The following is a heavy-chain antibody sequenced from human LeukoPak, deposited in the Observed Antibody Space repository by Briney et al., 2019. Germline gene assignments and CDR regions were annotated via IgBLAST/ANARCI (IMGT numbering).Heavy chain of an antibody. J-gene: IGHJ4*02. Sequence: GGSLRLSCAPSGFTFSSFAMSWVRKAPGKGLEWVGFIRSKAYGGTAEYAASVKGRFTISRDDSENIAYVEMNSLKSEDTAVYYCARDLRAVAHDFDCWGQGTLVTVSS. CDR3: ARDLRAVAHDFDC. CDR2: IRSKAYGGTA. D-gene: IGHD6-19*01. V-gene: IGHV3-49*04. CDR1: GFTFSSFA.